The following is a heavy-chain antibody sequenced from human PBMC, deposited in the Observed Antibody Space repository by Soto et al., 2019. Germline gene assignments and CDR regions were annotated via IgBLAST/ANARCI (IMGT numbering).Heavy chain of an antibody. D-gene: IGHD2-15*01. CDR1: GFTFSTYG. CDR3: ARDPIGCSGTTCSFRVNWFDP. Sequence: GGSLRLSCAASGFTFSTYGMHWVRQAPGKGLEWVAVIWYDGSNKYYADSVKGRFTISRDNSKNTLYLQMNSLRAEDTAVYYCARDPIGCSGTTCSFRVNWFDPWGQGTLVTVSS. J-gene: IGHJ5*02. V-gene: IGHV3-33*01. CDR2: IWYDGSNK.